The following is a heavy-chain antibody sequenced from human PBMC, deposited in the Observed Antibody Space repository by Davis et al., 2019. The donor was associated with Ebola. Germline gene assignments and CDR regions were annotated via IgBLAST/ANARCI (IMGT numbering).Heavy chain of an antibody. CDR2: FYYSGTT. Sequence: MPSETLSLTCTVSGDSITSNDYYWGWIRQSPGRGLEWIGTFYYSGTTNYNPSLKSRVAMSLDTSKNQFSVRLSSLTAADTGFYYCAREETRGSIAGWFDPWGQGTLVTVSS. J-gene: IGHJ5*02. CDR1: GDSITSNDYY. D-gene: IGHD2-21*01. V-gene: IGHV4-39*02. CDR3: AREETRGSIAGWFDP.